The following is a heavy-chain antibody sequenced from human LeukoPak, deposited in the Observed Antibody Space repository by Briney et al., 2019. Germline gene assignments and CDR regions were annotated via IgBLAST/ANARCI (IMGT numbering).Heavy chain of an antibody. D-gene: IGHD5-18*01. CDR3: AREDRYSYGFL. J-gene: IGHJ4*02. CDR2: IYYSGST. Sequence: SETLSLTCTVSGGSISSSSYYWGWIRQPPGKGLEWIGYIYYSGSTNYNPSLKSRVTISVDTSKNQFSLKLSSVTAADTAVYYCAREDRYSYGFLWGQGTLVTVSS. CDR1: GGSISSSSYY. V-gene: IGHV4-61*01.